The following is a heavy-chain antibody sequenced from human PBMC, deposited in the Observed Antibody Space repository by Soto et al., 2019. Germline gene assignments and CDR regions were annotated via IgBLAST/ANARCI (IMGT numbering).Heavy chain of an antibody. CDR2: IYYTGST. V-gene: IGHV4-59*01. CDR1: GGSISRYY. Sequence: SETLSLTCTVSGGSISRYYWTWIRQSPGKGLEWIGNIYYTGSTNYSPSIKSRVTISLDTSKNQFSLKLRSVTATDTAIYYCARANYFDIWGQGTMVTVSS. CDR3: ARANYFDI. J-gene: IGHJ3*02. D-gene: IGHD2-8*01.